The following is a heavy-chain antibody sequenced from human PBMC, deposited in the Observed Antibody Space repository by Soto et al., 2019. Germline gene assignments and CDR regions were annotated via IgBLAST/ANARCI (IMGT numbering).Heavy chain of an antibody. CDR2: IYPGDSDT. CDR1: GYSFTSYW. Sequence: GESLKISCKGSGYSFTSYWIGWVRQMPGKGLEWMGIIYPGDSDTRYSPSFQGQVTISADKSISTAYLQWSSLKASDTAMYYCARRWCDGYSSGWCEYYFDYWGQGTLVTVSS. V-gene: IGHV5-51*01. CDR3: ARRWCDGYSSGWCEYYFDY. J-gene: IGHJ4*02. D-gene: IGHD6-19*01.